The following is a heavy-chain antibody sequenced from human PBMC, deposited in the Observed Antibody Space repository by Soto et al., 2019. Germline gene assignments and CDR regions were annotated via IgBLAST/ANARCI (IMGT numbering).Heavy chain of an antibody. CDR2: ISSSGSII. CDR3: ARVDWGSVGF. J-gene: IGHJ4*01. CDR1: GFTFSSYG. D-gene: IGHD7-27*01. V-gene: IGHV3-21*01. Sequence: PGGSLRLSCAASGFTFSSYGMTWVRQAPGEGPEWVSRISSSGSIIYYADSVKGRFTISRDNAKNSLYLQLSSLRAEDTAVYYCARVDWGSVGFWGHGAVVTVYS.